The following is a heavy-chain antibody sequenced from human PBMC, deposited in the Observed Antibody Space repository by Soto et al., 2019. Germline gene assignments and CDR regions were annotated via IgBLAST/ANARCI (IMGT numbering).Heavy chain of an antibody. CDR3: AREVQVHTPAFVY. D-gene: IGHD3-10*01. CDR2: ISPMFGAA. Sequence: QVQLVQSGAEMKKPGSSVKVSCQSSGGTFNTYAMNWVRQAPGQGPEWMGDISPMFGAANYAPKLQGRVTITADESTGTSYMQLSSSTSEDTALYFCAREVQVHTPAFVYWGQGTLVTVSS. CDR1: GGTFNTYA. V-gene: IGHV1-69*19. J-gene: IGHJ4*02.